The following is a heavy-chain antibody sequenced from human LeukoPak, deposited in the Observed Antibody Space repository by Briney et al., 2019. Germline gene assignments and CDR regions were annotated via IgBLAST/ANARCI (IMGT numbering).Heavy chain of an antibody. D-gene: IGHD4-23*01. CDR1: GFTFSDYY. CDR3: AISANGGNSFWNY. V-gene: IGHV3-11*01. J-gene: IGHJ4*02. CDR2: ISGSGTNI. Sequence: PGGSLRLSCAASGFTFSDYYMTWIRQAPGKGLEWVSYISGSGTNIDYADSVKGRFTISRDNAKNSVYLQMNSLRAEDTAVHYCAISANGGNSFWNYWGQGTLVTVSS.